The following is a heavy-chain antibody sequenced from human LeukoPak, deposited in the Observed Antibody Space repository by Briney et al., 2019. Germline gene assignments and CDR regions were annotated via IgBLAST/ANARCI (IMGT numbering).Heavy chain of an antibody. V-gene: IGHV3-30*03. CDR3: ASDPGLYGDYNVDY. CDR2: ISYDGSDK. J-gene: IGHJ4*02. CDR1: GFTFSNYG. Sequence: GGSLRLSCAASGFTFSNYGIHWVRQAPGKGLEWVAVISYDGSDKYYADSVKGRFTISRDNSKNTLYLQMNSLRAEDTAVYYCASDPGLYGDYNVDYWGQGTLVTVSS. D-gene: IGHD4-17*01.